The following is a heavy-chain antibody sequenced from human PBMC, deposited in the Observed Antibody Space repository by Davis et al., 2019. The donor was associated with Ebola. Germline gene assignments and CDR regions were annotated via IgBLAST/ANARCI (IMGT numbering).Heavy chain of an antibody. Sequence: GESLKISCVGSGYTFSRYWMHWVRQAPGKGLEWVSRLNEDGSRTDHADSVRGRFTISRDNAKNTLYLQMNSLRAEDTALYYCARYGGSCTSDSCAYWGQGTLVTVSS. D-gene: IGHD2-2*01. V-gene: IGHV3-74*01. CDR1: GYTFSRYW. J-gene: IGHJ4*02. CDR2: LNEDGSRT. CDR3: ARYGGSCTSDSCAY.